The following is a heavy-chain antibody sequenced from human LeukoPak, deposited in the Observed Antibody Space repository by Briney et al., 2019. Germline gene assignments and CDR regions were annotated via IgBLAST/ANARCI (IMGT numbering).Heavy chain of an antibody. V-gene: IGHV3-7*01. D-gene: IGHD4-23*01. Sequence: PGGSLRLSCAASGFTFSNFWMSWVRQAPGKGLEWVANIKQDGSEKYYVDSVKGRFTISRDNAKNTLYLQMNSLRAEDTAVYYCARDLSYGGNSDLDYWGQGTLVTVSS. CDR2: IKQDGSEK. CDR3: ARDLSYGGNSDLDY. J-gene: IGHJ4*02. CDR1: GFTFSNFW.